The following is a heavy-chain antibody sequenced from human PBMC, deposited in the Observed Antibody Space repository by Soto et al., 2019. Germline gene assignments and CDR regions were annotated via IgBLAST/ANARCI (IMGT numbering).Heavy chain of an antibody. V-gene: IGHV1-2*02. J-gene: IGHJ5*01. CDR3: ARHHGPTTSENWFDS. Sequence: ASVKVSCKTSGYTFTGYYMHWVRQAPGQGLEWMGWINPNSGGTKYPQKFQGRVTMTRDSSTSTVYMSLTGLKSDDTAVYYCARHHGPTTSENWFDSWGQGTLVTVSS. D-gene: IGHD5-12*01. CDR1: GYTFTGYY. CDR2: INPNSGGT.